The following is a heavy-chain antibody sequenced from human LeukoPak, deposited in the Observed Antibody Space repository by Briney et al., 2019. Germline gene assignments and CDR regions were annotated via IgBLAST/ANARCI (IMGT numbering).Heavy chain of an antibody. V-gene: IGHV3-64D*09. D-gene: IGHD6-19*01. Sequence: GGSLRLSCSASGFTSSSYAMYWVRQAPGKGLEYVSGISSNGGSTYYADSVKGRFTISRDNSKNTLYLQMSSLRAEDTAVYYCVKITSSSGGDYWGQGTLVTVSS. CDR3: VKITSSSGGDY. CDR2: ISSNGGST. CDR1: GFTSSSYA. J-gene: IGHJ4*02.